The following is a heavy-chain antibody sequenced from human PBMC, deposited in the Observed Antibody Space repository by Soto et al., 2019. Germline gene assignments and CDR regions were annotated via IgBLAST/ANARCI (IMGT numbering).Heavy chain of an antibody. Sequence: EVQLVESGGGLVQPGRSLRLSCAASGFTFDDYAMHWVRQAPGKGLEWVSGISWNSGSIGYADSVKGRFTISRDNAKISLYLQMNSLRAEDTALYYCAKLVSAGNPLDSWGQGTLVTVSS. J-gene: IGHJ4*02. CDR2: ISWNSGSI. CDR3: AKLVSAGNPLDS. D-gene: IGHD6-19*01. V-gene: IGHV3-9*01. CDR1: GFTFDDYA.